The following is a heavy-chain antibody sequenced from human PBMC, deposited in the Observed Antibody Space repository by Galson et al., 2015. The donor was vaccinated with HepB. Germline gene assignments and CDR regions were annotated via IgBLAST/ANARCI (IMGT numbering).Heavy chain of an antibody. J-gene: IGHJ4*02. CDR2: ISATSSYI. Sequence: SLRLSCAASGFTLSTYSMNWVRQAPGKGLEWVSSISATSSYIFYADSVKGRFTISSDNAKNSLFLQMNSLRPEDTAVYYCARDQAEEYQQLYEYYFDSWGLGTLVTVSS. CDR3: ARDQAEEYQQLYEYYFDS. CDR1: GFTLSTYS. V-gene: IGHV3-21*01. D-gene: IGHD1-1*01.